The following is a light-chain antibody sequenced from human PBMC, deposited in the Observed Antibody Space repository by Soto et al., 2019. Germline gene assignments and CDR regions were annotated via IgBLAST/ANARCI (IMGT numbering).Light chain of an antibody. CDR3: ISYTSSSPYV. Sequence: QSALTQPASVSGSPGQSITISFTGTSSDVGGYNYVSWYQHHPGKAPKLIIFDVSNRPSGISNRFSGSKSGNTASLTISGLQAEDEADYYCISYTSSSPYVFGTGTKVTVL. J-gene: IGLJ1*01. CDR2: DVS. CDR1: SSDVGGYNY. V-gene: IGLV2-14*03.